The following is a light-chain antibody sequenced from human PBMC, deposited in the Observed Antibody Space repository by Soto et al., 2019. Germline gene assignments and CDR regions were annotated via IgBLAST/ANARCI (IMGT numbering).Light chain of an antibody. Sequence: ENVLTQSPDTVSLSPGERATLSCRTSQSVSSHLAWYQQRPGQPPRLLIYDASTRATGIPARFSGSGSGTDFTLAISSLDPEDFAVYYCQQRIDWPPTFGQGTLLEI. CDR3: QQRIDWPPT. CDR2: DAS. J-gene: IGKJ5*01. CDR1: QSVSSH. V-gene: IGKV3-11*01.